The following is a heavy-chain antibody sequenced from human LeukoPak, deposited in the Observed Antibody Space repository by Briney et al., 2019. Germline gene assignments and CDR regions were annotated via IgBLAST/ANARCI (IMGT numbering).Heavy chain of an antibody. J-gene: IGHJ4*02. CDR3: ARVIYSYIDY. D-gene: IGHD5-18*01. CDR2: IYTSGST. Sequence: NPSQTLSLTCTVSGGSISSGSYYWSWIRQPAGKGLEWIGHIYTSGSTTYNPSLKSRVTISVDTSKNQFSLRLSSVTAADTAVYYCARVIYSYIDYWGQGTLVTVSS. V-gene: IGHV4-61*09. CDR1: GGSISSGSYY.